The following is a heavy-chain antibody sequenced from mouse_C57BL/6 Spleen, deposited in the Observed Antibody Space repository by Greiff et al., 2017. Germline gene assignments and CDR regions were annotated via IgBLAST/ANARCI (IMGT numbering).Heavy chain of an antibody. CDR2: IYPGDGDT. V-gene: IGHV1-82*01. D-gene: IGHD1-1*01. J-gene: IGHJ1*03. CDR1: GYAFSSSW. Sequence: VQLVESGPELVKPGASVKISCKASGYAFSSSWMNWVKQRPGKGLEWIGRIYPGDGDTNYNGKFKGKATLTADKSSRTAYMQLSSLTSEDSAVYFCAREFYYGSSYGYFDVWGTGTTVTVSS. CDR3: AREFYYGSSYGYFDV.